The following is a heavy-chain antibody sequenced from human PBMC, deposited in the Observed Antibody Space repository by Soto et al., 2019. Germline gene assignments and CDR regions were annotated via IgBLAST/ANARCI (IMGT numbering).Heavy chain of an antibody. CDR3: ARNGEPHNSYAMDV. V-gene: IGHV3-11*06. Sequence: QVQLVESGGGLVKPGGSLRLSCAASGFTFSDYYMTWIRQAPGKGLEWVSYISNNNNYPYYADFVKGRLTISRDNAKNSLFLQMNSLRARDTSIYYCARNGEPHNSYAMDVLGQGTTVTVSS. CDR1: GFTFSDYY. CDR2: ISNNNNYP. D-gene: IGHD3-10*01. J-gene: IGHJ6*02.